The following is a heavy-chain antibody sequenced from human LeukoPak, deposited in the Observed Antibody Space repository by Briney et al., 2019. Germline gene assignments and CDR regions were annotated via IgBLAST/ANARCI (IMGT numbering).Heavy chain of an antibody. Sequence: SETLSLTCAVYGGSFSGYYWSWIRQPPGKGLEWIGEINHSGSTNYNPSLKSRVTISVDTSKNQFSLKLSSVTAADTAVYYCARAPTLLRYFDWLSDVWGKGTTVPVSS. J-gene: IGHJ6*04. CDR3: ARAPTLLRYFDWLSDV. CDR1: GGSFSGYY. CDR2: INHSGST. D-gene: IGHD3-9*01. V-gene: IGHV4-34*01.